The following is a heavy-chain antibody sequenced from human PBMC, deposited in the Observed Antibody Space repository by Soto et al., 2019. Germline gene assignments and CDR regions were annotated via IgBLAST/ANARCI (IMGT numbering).Heavy chain of an antibody. CDR1: GYTFVDYA. Sequence: ASVKVSCKASGYTFVDYALHWVLQAPGQGLEWVGWMNPNTGNIKYSHKFEDRVSITRDTATSTAYMELRGLRSEDTAVYFCTREAIVAENWFDPWGQGTLATVSS. J-gene: IGHJ5*02. CDR3: TREAIVAENWFDP. V-gene: IGHV1-3*01. CDR2: MNPNTGNI. D-gene: IGHD5-12*01.